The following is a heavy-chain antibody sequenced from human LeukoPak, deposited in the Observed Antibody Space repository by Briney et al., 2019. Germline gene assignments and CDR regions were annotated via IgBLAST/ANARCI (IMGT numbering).Heavy chain of an antibody. V-gene: IGHV3-11*06. J-gene: IGHJ4*02. CDR1: GFTFSDYY. CDR2: ISGTSSYT. D-gene: IGHD6-13*01. CDR3: ARLGSIAAAGTPDY. Sequence: GGSLRLSCAASGFTFSDYYMSWIRQALEKGLEWVSDISGTSSYTTYADSVKGRFTISRDNAKNSLYLQMNSLRGEDTAVYYCARLGSIAAAGTPDYWGQGTLVTVSS.